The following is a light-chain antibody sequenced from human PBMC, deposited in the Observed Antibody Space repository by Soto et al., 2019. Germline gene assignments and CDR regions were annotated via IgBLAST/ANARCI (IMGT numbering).Light chain of an antibody. J-gene: IGKJ1*01. CDR3: QQYDSWT. CDR1: QSVSSH. Sequence: EIVMTQSPATLSVTPGEGATVSCRASQSVSSHLAWYQQKPGQAPRLLIYGASSRATGIPDRSSGSGSGTDFTLTISRLEPEDFAVYYCQQYDSWTFGQGTMVDVK. CDR2: GAS. V-gene: IGKV3D-15*01.